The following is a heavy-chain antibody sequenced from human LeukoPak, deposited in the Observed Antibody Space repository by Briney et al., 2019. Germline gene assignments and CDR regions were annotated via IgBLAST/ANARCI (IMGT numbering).Heavy chain of an antibody. Sequence: SETLSLTCTVSGGSISTYYWSWIRQPPGKGLEWIGYIYYSGSTNYNPSLKSRVTISVDTSKNQFSPKLTSVTAADTAVYYCVRDRDSGTYYYYYGMDVWGQGTTVTVSS. CDR1: GGSISTYY. J-gene: IGHJ6*02. CDR2: IYYSGST. V-gene: IGHV4-59*01. CDR3: VRDRDSGTYYYYYGMDV. D-gene: IGHD1-26*01.